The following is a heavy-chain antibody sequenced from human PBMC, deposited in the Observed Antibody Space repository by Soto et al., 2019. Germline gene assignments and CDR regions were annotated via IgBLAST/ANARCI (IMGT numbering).Heavy chain of an antibody. CDR2: IYYDEST. V-gene: IGHV4-39*01. J-gene: IGHJ4*02. Sequence: QVQLQESGPGLLKPLETLSLTCTVSGVSLTSGHYYWVWIRQSPGKGLAWIASIYYDESTYYNPSLQRRVPIYTDQPKNQFSLTLKSVHAADTAVYYCGKVLIGATRHTYIESWGQGALVTVSS. D-gene: IGHD2-15*01. CDR1: GVSLTSGHYY. CDR3: GKVLIGATRHTYIES.